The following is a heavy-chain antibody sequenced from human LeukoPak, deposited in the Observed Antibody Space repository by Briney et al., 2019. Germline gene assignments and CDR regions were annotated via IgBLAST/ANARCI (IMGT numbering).Heavy chain of an antibody. Sequence: PGGSLRLSCAASGFTVSSNYMSWVRQAPGKGLEWVSVIYSGGSTYYADSVKGRFTISRDNSKNTLYLQMNSLRAEDTAVYYCARVTIVVPARHALDIWGQGTMVTVSS. CDR2: IYSGGST. J-gene: IGHJ3*02. CDR1: GFTVSSNY. CDR3: ARVTIVVPARHALDI. D-gene: IGHD2-2*01. V-gene: IGHV3-53*01.